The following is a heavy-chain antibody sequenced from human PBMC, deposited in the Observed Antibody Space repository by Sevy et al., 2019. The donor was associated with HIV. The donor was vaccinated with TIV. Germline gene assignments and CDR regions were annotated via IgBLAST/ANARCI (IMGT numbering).Heavy chain of an antibody. Sequence: GGSLRLSCAASGFTFDDYAMHWVRRAPGKGLEWVSGLSWNSGSIGYADSVKGRFTISRDNAKNSLYLQMNSLRAEDTALYYSAKGSRIAAAGMDVWGQGTTVTVSS. CDR2: LSWNSGSI. CDR3: AKGSRIAAAGMDV. CDR1: GFTFDDYA. J-gene: IGHJ6*02. V-gene: IGHV3-9*01. D-gene: IGHD6-13*01.